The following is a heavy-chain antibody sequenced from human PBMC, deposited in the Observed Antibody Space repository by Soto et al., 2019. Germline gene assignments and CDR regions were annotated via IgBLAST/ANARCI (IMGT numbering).Heavy chain of an antibody. CDR3: AGNRAVTYYYDSSGYLDY. J-gene: IGHJ4*02. CDR1: GGSISSSSYY. Sequence: SETLSLTCTVSGGSISSSSYYWGWIRQPPGKGLEWIGSIYYSGSTYYNPSLKSRVTISVDTSKNQFSLKLSSVTAADTAVYYCAGNRAVTYYYDSSGYLDYWGQGTLVTVSS. D-gene: IGHD3-22*01. CDR2: IYYSGST. V-gene: IGHV4-39*01.